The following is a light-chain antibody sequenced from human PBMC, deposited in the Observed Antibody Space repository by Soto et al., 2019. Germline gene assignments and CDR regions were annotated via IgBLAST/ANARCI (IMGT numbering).Light chain of an antibody. Sequence: RATLKITPGETATLSFSASQSVNSNLAWYQQKPDQAPRLLIFGASTRATDIPARFSGSGSGTEFTLTISSLQSEDFAIYFCQQYKHWPPFTFGQGTKVDI. CDR2: GAS. V-gene: IGKV3-15*01. J-gene: IGKJ2*01. CDR3: QQYKHWPPFT. CDR1: QSVNSN.